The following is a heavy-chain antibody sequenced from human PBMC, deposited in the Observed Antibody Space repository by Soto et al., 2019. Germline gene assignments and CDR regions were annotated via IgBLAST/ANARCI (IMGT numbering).Heavy chain of an antibody. CDR2: IYPGDSET. D-gene: IGHD2-8*01. CDR1: GYSFTSHW. J-gene: IGHJ4*02. Sequence: PGESLKISCKGSGYSFTSHWIGWVRQMPGKGLEWMGIIYPGDSETRYSPSFQGQVSISVDKSISTAYLQWSSLKASDTAMYYCARSAPHGVHYFDHWGPGTLVTVSS. CDR3: ARSAPHGVHYFDH. V-gene: IGHV5-51*01.